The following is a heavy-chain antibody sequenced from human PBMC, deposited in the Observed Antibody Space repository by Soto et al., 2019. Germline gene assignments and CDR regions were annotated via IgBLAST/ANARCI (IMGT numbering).Heavy chain of an antibody. D-gene: IGHD5-12*01. Sequence: VQLVQSGAEVKKPGSSVKVSCKASGGTFSSYAISWVRQAPGQGHEWMGGIIPIFGTANYAQKFQGRVTITADESTSTAYMELSSLRPEDTAVYYCARGDGYNGVDYYDGMDVWGQGTTVTVSS. CDR3: ARGDGYNGVDYYDGMDV. CDR1: GGTFSSYA. CDR2: IIPIFGTA. J-gene: IGHJ6*02. V-gene: IGHV1-69*12.